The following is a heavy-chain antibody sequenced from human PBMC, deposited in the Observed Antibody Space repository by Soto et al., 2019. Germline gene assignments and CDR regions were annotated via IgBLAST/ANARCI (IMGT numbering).Heavy chain of an antibody. CDR1: GYTFTSYG. CDR2: ISAYNGNT. CDR3: ARDYVTDYDFWSGYYPDNWFDP. J-gene: IGHJ5*02. D-gene: IGHD3-3*01. V-gene: IGHV1-18*01. Sequence: QVQLVQSGAEVKKPGASVKVSCKASGYTFTSYGISWVRQAPGQGLEWMGWISAYNGNTNYAQKLQGRVTMTTDTPTSTAYMELRSLRSDDTAVYYCARDYVTDYDFWSGYYPDNWFDPWGQGTLVTVSS.